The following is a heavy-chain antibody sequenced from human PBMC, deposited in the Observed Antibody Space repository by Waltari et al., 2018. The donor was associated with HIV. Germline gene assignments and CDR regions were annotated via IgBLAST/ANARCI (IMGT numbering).Heavy chain of an antibody. Sequence: QVQVMQSGAEVKNPGASVKVSCKASADTFVNNGFNWVRQAPGQGLEWMGRISVYNHKTDYAQKFQGRVTMTTDMSTSTIYMELRSLRSDDTAVYYCARSAYFYGPMDYWGQGTLVTVSS. CDR3: ARSAYFYGPMDY. CDR2: ISVYNHKT. D-gene: IGHD3-10*01. V-gene: IGHV1-18*01. CDR1: ADTFVNNG. J-gene: IGHJ4*02.